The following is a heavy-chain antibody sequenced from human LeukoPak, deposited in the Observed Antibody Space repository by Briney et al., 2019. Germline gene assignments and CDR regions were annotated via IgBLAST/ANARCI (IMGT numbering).Heavy chain of an antibody. Sequence: SVKVSCKASGGTFSSYAISWVRQAPGQGLEWMGRIIPILGIANYAQKFQGRVSMTTDTSTSTAYMELRSLRSDDTAVYYCARYMGQIGCQLLYYYYYMDVWGKGTTVTVSS. CDR1: GGTFSSYA. D-gene: IGHD2-2*01. V-gene: IGHV1-69*04. CDR3: ARYMGQIGCQLLYYYYYMDV. J-gene: IGHJ6*03. CDR2: IIPILGIA.